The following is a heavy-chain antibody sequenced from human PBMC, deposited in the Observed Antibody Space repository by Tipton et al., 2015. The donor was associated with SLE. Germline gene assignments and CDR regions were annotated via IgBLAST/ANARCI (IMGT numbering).Heavy chain of an antibody. CDR1: GFTFDDYG. J-gene: IGHJ4*02. V-gene: IGHV3-20*04. CDR3: ASDSGAYCGGDCYSGY. CDR2: INWNGGST. Sequence: SLRLSCAASGFTFDDYGMSWVRQAPGKGLEWVSGINWNGGSTGYADSVKGRFTISRDNAKNSLYLQMNSLRAEDTALYYCASDSGAYCGGDCYSGYWGQGTLVTVSS. D-gene: IGHD2-21*01.